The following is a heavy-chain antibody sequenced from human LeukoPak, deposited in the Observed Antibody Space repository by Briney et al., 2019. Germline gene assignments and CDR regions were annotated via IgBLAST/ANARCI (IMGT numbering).Heavy chain of an antibody. Sequence: GGSLRLSCAASGFTFDDYGMSWVRQAPGKGLEWVSGINWNGGSTGYADSVKGRFTISRDNAKNSLYLQVNSLRVEDTALYYCARVQRELMRYYFDYWGQGTLVIVSS. CDR1: GFTFDDYG. J-gene: IGHJ4*02. D-gene: IGHD1-1*01. V-gene: IGHV3-20*04. CDR3: ARVQRELMRYYFDY. CDR2: INWNGGST.